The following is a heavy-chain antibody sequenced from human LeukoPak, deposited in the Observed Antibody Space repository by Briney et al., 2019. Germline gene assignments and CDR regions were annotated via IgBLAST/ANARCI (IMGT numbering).Heavy chain of an antibody. Sequence: SETLSLTCTVSGGSINSGGYYWSWVRQHPGEGLEWIGYIYYSGSTYYNPSLKSRVTISGVTSKNQYSLQLSSVAAADTAVYYCAREWGSSGYLPTLGAFDIWGQGTMVTVSS. CDR2: IYYSGST. CDR3: AREWGSSGYLPTLGAFDI. D-gene: IGHD3-22*01. V-gene: IGHV4-31*03. CDR1: GGSINSGGYY. J-gene: IGHJ3*02.